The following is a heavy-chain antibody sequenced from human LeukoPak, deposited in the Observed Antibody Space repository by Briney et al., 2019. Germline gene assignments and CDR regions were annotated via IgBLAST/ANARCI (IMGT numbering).Heavy chain of an antibody. CDR3: ARDNSVRDEAWWFNP. V-gene: IGHV1-46*01. J-gene: IGHJ5*02. CDR1: GYTFTRNY. D-gene: IGHD2-21*01. CDR2: IRPSGVST. Sequence: ASVKVPRKAFGYTFTRNYKHWVRQDPGQRPEWMGVIRPSGVSTTYAHKLQGRVTLTRDMSTSTDYLELSRLRSEDTAVYYCARDNSVRDEAWWFNPWGQGTLVTVSS.